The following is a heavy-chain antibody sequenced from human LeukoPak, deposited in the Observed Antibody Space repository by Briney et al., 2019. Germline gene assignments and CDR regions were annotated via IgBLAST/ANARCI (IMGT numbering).Heavy chain of an antibody. CDR2: ISSSSSTI. J-gene: IGHJ4*02. CDR1: GFTFSSYS. V-gene: IGHV3-48*02. CDR3: ARGNSGYDLNFDY. Sequence: GALRLSCAASGFTFSSYSMNWVRQAPGKGLEWVSYISSSSSTIYYADSVKGRFTISRDNAKNSLYLQMNSLRDEDTAVYYCARGNSGYDLNFDYWGQGTLVTVSS. D-gene: IGHD5-12*01.